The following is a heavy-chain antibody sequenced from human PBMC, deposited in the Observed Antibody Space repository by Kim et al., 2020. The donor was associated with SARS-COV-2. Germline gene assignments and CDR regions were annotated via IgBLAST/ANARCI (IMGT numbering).Heavy chain of an antibody. D-gene: IGHD5-18*01. J-gene: IGHJ4*02. CDR2: ISSSGSTI. CDR1: GFTFSSYE. CDR3: ARVQIQLWLRHPPHFDY. V-gene: IGHV3-48*03. Sequence: GGSLRLSCAASGFTFSSYEMNWVRQAPGKGLEWVSYISSSGSTIYYADSVKGRFTISRDNAKNSLYLQMNSLRAEDTAVYYCARVQIQLWLRHPPHFDYWGQGTLVTVSS.